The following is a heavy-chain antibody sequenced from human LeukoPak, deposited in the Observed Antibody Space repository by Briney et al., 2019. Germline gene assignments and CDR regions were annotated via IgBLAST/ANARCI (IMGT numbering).Heavy chain of an antibody. J-gene: IGHJ4*02. CDR3: TTTPIYLGGLVSYY. CDR2: IKSTANGETT. V-gene: IGHV3-15*01. CDR1: GFTFSNAW. Sequence: GGSLRLSCAASGFTFSNAWLTWVRQPPGKGLDWVGRIKSTANGETTDYTAYAAPVKGRFTISRDDSKNTLYLQMNSLKTEDTAVYYCTTTPIYLGGLVSYYWGQGTLVTVSS. D-gene: IGHD3-10*01.